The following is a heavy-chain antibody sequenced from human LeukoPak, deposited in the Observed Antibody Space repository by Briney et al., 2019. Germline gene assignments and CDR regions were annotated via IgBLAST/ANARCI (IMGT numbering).Heavy chain of an antibody. V-gene: IGHV3-64*01. D-gene: IGHD3-22*01. J-gene: IGHJ3*02. Sequence: GGSLRLSCAASGFTFSSYAMHWVRQAPGKGLEYVSAISSNGGSTYYANSVKGRFIISRDNSKNTLYLQMGSLRAEDMAVYYCASTYYYDSSGYYLLSDDAFDIWGQGTMVTVSS. CDR3: ASTYYYDSSGYYLLSDDAFDI. CDR1: GFTFSSYA. CDR2: ISSNGGST.